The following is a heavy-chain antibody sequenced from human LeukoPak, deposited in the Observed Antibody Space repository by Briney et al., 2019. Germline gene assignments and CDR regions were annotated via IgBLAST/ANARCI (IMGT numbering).Heavy chain of an antibody. CDR3: ASRIVGTPDYFDY. V-gene: IGHV3-7*01. CDR2: IKQDGNDK. CDR1: EFTFSTYW. J-gene: IGHJ4*02. D-gene: IGHD1-26*01. Sequence: GGPLRPSCAPSEFTFSTYWMSWVRQAPGKGLEWVANIKQDGNDKCYVDSVRGRFTISRDNAKNSLYLQMNSLRVEDTAVYYCASRIVGTPDYFDYWGQGTLVTVSS.